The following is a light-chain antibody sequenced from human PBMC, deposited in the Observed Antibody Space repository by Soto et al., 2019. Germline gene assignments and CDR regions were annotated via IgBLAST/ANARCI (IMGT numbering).Light chain of an antibody. Sequence: DIQMTQSPSSLSASVGDRVTITCRASQGVSVYLLWYQQRQGRAPKLLIYAASNLKSGVPSRFSGSGSGTNFTLTITDLQPEDFGTYYCQQSYRTPHTFGQGTKLETK. CDR3: QQSYRTPHT. V-gene: IGKV1-39*01. CDR1: QGVSVY. CDR2: AAS. J-gene: IGKJ2*01.